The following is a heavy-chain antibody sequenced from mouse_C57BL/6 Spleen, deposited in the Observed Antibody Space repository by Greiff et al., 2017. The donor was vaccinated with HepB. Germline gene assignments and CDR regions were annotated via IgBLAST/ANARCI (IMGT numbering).Heavy chain of an antibody. V-gene: IGHV1-55*01. CDR2: IYPGSGST. CDR3: ARGGYGSPHWYFDV. CDR1: GYTFTSYW. D-gene: IGHD1-1*01. J-gene: IGHJ1*03. Sequence: QVQLQQSGAELVKPGASVKMSCKASGYTFTSYWITWVKQRPGQGLEWIGDIYPGSGSTNYNEKFKSKATLTVDTSSSTAYMQLSSLTSEDSAVYYCARGGYGSPHWYFDVWGTGTTVTVSS.